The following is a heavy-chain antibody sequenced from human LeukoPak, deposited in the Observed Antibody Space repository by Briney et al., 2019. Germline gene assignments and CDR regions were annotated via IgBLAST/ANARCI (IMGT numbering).Heavy chain of an antibody. Sequence: GGSLRLSCAASGFTFSTYSMHWVRQAPGKGLQWVVVISYDGSDKYYADSVKGRFTISRDNSKSTVYLQMSTLTAEDTAVYYRARPNYGSHWGYFDYWGQGTLVTVSS. CDR1: GFTFSTYS. J-gene: IGHJ4*02. D-gene: IGHD4-17*01. CDR2: ISYDGSDK. CDR3: ARPNYGSHWGYFDY. V-gene: IGHV3-30*04.